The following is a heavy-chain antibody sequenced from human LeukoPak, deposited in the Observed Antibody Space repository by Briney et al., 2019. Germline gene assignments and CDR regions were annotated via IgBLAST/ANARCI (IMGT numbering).Heavy chain of an antibody. Sequence: SVKVSCKASGGTFSSYAISWVRQAPGQGLEWMGGIIPIFGKANYAQKFQGRVTITADESTSTAYMELSSLRSEDTAVYYCARAALLWFGEFSYYYYYMDVWGKGTTVTVSS. J-gene: IGHJ6*03. CDR2: IIPIFGKA. CDR3: ARAALLWFGEFSYYYYYMDV. V-gene: IGHV1-69*13. D-gene: IGHD3-10*01. CDR1: GGTFSSYA.